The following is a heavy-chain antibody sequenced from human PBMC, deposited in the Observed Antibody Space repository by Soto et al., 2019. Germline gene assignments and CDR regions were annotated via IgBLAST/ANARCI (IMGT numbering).Heavy chain of an antibody. CDR1: GFTVSSNY. V-gene: IGHV3-53*01. CDR3: ARDRVESGYPEYFQH. J-gene: IGHJ1*01. D-gene: IGHD3-22*01. Sequence: EVQLVESGGGLIQPGGSLRLSCAASGFTVSSNYMSWVRQAPGKGLEWVSVIYSGGSTDYADSVKGRFTISRDNSKNTLYLQINSLRAQDTAVYYCARDRVESGYPEYFQHWGQGTLVTVSS. CDR2: IYSGGST.